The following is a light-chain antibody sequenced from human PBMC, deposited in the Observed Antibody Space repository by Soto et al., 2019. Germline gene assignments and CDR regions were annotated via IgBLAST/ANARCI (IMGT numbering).Light chain of an antibody. CDR1: QGISNY. J-gene: IGKJ5*01. CDR2: AAS. Sequence: DIQMTQSPSSLSASVGDRVTITCRVSQGISNYLAWYQKKPGKAPKLLIYAASTLQRGVPSRFSGSGSGTDFTLTIGSLQPEDSATYYCQQSYSPPPITFGQGTRLEIK. CDR3: QQSYSPPPIT. V-gene: IGKV1-39*01.